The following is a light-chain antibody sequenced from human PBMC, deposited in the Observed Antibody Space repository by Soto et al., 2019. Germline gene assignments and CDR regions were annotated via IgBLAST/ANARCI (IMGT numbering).Light chain of an antibody. CDR2: EVS. CDR1: SSDVGGYNY. V-gene: IGLV2-14*01. Sequence: QSALTQPASVSGSPGQSITISCTGTSSDVGGYNYVSWYQQHPGKAPKLMIYEVSHRPSGVSDRFSGYKSGNTASLTISGLLAEDEADYYCSSYASTSTLVLFGGGTKLTVL. J-gene: IGLJ2*01. CDR3: SSYASTSTLVL.